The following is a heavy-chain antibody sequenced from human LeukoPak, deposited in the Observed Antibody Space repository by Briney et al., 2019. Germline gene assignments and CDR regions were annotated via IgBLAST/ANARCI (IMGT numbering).Heavy chain of an antibody. J-gene: IGHJ4*02. CDR2: ISWNSGSI. V-gene: IGHV3-9*01. CDR3: AKGLGAAIKYYFDY. CDR1: GFTFDDYA. D-gene: IGHD1-26*01. Sequence: GGSLRLSCAASGFTFDDYAMHWVRQAPGKGLEWVSGISWNSGSIGYADSVKGRFTISRDNAKNSLYLQMNSLRAEDTALYYCAKGLGAAIKYYFDYWGQGTLVTVSS.